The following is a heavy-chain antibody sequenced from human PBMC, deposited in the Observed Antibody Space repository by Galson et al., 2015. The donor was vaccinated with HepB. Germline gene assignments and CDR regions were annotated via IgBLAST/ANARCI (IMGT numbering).Heavy chain of an antibody. J-gene: IGHJ2*01. D-gene: IGHD2-2*01. V-gene: IGHV1-2*04. Sequence: SVKVSCKASGYTFTGYYMHWVRQAPGQGLEWMGWINPNSGGTNYAQKFQGWVTMTRDTSISTAYMELSRLRSDDTAVYYCARTKYAPHGYFELWGRGTLVTVSS. CDR1: GYTFTGYY. CDR3: ARTKYAPHGYFEL. CDR2: INPNSGGT.